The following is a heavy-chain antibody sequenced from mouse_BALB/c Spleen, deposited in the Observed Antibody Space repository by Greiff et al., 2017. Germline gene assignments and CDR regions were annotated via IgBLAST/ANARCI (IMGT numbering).Heavy chain of an antibody. V-gene: IGHV2-2*02. D-gene: IGHD2-12*01. J-gene: IGHJ4*01. CDR3: ARGVLRGYYAMDY. CDR1: GFSLTSYG. Sequence: VKLVESGPGLVQPSQSLSITCTVSGFSLTSYGVHWVRQSPGKGLEWLGVIWSGGSTDYNAAFISRLSISKDNSKSQVFFKMNSLQANDTAIYYCARGVLRGYYAMDYWGQGTSVTVSS. CDR2: IWSGGST.